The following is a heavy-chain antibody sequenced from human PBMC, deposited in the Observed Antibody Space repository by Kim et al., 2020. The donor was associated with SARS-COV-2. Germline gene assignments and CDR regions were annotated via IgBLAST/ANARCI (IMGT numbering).Heavy chain of an antibody. CDR2: IKQDGSEK. J-gene: IGHJ5*02. CDR3: ARVCYDYVWGSYRYTPNWFDP. V-gene: IGHV3-7*01. Sequence: GGSLRLSCAASGFTFSSYWMSWVRQAPGKGLEWVANIKQDGSEKYYVDSVKGRFTISRDNAKNSLYLQMNSLRAEDTAVYYCARVCYDYVWGSYRYTPNWFDPWGQGTLVTVSS. D-gene: IGHD3-16*02. CDR1: GFTFSSYW.